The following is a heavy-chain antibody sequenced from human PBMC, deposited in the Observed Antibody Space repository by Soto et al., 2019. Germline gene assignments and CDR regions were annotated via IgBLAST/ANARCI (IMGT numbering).Heavy chain of an antibody. Sequence: GGSLRLSCAASGFTFSSYDMHWVRQATGKGLEWVSAIGTAGDTYYPGSVKGRFTISRENAKNSLYLQMNSLRAGDTAVYYCARDRHRGSGGSCYDYWGQGTLVTVSS. CDR1: GFTFSSYD. V-gene: IGHV3-13*01. CDR2: IGTAGDT. D-gene: IGHD2-15*01. J-gene: IGHJ4*02. CDR3: ARDRHRGSGGSCYDY.